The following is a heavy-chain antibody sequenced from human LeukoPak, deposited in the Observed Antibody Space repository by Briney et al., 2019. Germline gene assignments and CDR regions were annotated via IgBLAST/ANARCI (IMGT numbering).Heavy chain of an antibody. CDR3: AKDRYSSGWPLVPTDY. D-gene: IGHD6-19*01. Sequence: ASVKVSCKASGYTFTSYYMHWVRQAPGQGLEWMGIINPSGGSTSYAQKFQGRVTMTRDMSTSTVYMELSSLRSEDTAVYYCAKDRYSSGWPLVPTDYWGQGTLVTVSS. J-gene: IGHJ4*02. V-gene: IGHV1-46*01. CDR1: GYTFTSYY. CDR2: INPSGGST.